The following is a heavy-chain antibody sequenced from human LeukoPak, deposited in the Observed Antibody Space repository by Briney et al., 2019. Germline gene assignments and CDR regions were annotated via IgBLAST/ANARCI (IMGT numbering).Heavy chain of an antibody. V-gene: IGHV4-34*01. J-gene: IGHJ4*02. Sequence: PSETLSLTCAVYGGSFSGYYWSWIRQPPGKGLEWIGEINHSGSTNYNPSLKSRVTISVDTSKNQFSLKLSSVTAADTAVYYCARALSTSWPYYFDYWGQGTLVTVSS. D-gene: IGHD2-2*01. CDR2: INHSGST. CDR3: ARALSTSWPYYFDY. CDR1: GGSFSGYY.